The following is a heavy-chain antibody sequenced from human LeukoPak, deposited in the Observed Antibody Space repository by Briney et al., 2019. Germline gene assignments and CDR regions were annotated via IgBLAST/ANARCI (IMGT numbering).Heavy chain of an antibody. Sequence: GGSLRLSCAASGFTFSNAWMSWVRQAPGTGLEWVGRIKSKTDGGTTDYAAPVKGRFTISRDDSKNTLYVQMNSLKTEDTAVYYCTTGPYDYGSGTYYHWGQGTLVTVSS. V-gene: IGHV3-15*01. CDR1: GFTFSNAW. CDR3: TTGPYDYGSGTYYH. CDR2: IKSKTDGGTT. J-gene: IGHJ4*02. D-gene: IGHD3-10*01.